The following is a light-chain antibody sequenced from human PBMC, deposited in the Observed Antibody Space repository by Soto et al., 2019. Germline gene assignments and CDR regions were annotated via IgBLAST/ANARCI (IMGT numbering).Light chain of an antibody. V-gene: IGKV3D-20*02. Sequence: ELVLTPSPGPLSLSPGERAPLSCRASQSVSNNYLAWYKQKPGQAPRLLIYGTSTRATGIPARFSGSGSGTEFTLTISSLKSEDFAVYYCQQRSNWITFGQGTRLDIK. CDR1: QSVSNNY. CDR3: QQRSNWIT. J-gene: IGKJ5*01. CDR2: GTS.